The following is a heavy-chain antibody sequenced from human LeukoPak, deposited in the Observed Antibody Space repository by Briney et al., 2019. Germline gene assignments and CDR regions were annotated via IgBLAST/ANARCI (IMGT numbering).Heavy chain of an antibody. Sequence: GRSLRLSCAASGFTFSSYAMHWVRQAPGKGLEWVAVISYDGSNKYYADSVKGRFTISRDNSKNTLYLQMNSLGAEDTAVYYCARDSLGCYDPWGQGTLVTVSS. CDR2: ISYDGSNK. V-gene: IGHV3-30*04. CDR1: GFTFSSYA. CDR3: ARDSLGCYDP. J-gene: IGHJ5*02. D-gene: IGHD2-15*01.